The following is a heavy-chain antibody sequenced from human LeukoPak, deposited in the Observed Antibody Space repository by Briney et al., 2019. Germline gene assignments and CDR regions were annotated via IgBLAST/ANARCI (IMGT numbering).Heavy chain of an antibody. CDR2: IYYSGST. Sequence: SETLSLTCAVSGGSISSGGYSWSWIRQPPGKGLEWIGYIYYSGSTYYNPSLKSRVTISVDTSKNQFSLKLSSVTAADTAVYYCARAPMVRGGRAFDIWGQGTMVTVSS. D-gene: IGHD3-10*01. J-gene: IGHJ3*02. V-gene: IGHV4-30-4*07. CDR1: GGSISSGGYS. CDR3: ARAPMVRGGRAFDI.